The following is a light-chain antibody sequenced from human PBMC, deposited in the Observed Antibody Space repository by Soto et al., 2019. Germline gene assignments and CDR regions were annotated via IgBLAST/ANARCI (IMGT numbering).Light chain of an antibody. V-gene: IGKV3-15*01. CDR2: GAS. J-gene: IGKJ2*01. CDR3: QQYDNWPPYT. CDR1: QGVSRN. Sequence: EVVMTQSPVTLSVSPGERATLSCRASQGVSRNLAWYQQKPGQAPRLLIYGASTRATGIPARFSASGSGTEFTLTISSLQSEDLAVYYCQQYDNWPPYTFGQGTKLEIK.